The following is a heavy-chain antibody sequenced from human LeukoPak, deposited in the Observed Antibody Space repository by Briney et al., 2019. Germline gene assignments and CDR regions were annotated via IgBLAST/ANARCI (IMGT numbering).Heavy chain of an antibody. CDR3: TAEKNGSPHY. CDR2: IYYTGST. J-gene: IGHJ4*02. CDR1: RGSVSSSTYY. D-gene: IGHD2-8*01. Sequence: PETLSLTCTVSRGSVSSSTYYWSWVRQPPGKGLEWIASIYYTGSTYYNLSLKSRVTISLDMSKNEFFLTMTSVTAADTAVYFCTAEKNGSPHYWGQGTQVTVSS. V-gene: IGHV4-39*07.